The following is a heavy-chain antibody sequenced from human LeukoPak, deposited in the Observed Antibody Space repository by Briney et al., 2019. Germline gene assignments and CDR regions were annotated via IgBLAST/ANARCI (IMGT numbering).Heavy chain of an antibody. J-gene: IGHJ4*02. CDR1: RFTFSSCA. Sequence: SGGSLRLSCAASRFTFSSCAMNWVRQAPGKGLEWVSTISGSGDRTYYADSVKGRFTISRDNSKNTLYLQMYSLRAEDTAVYYCAKGYYGSGSYGWFDYWGQGTLVTVSS. D-gene: IGHD3-10*01. CDR3: AKGYYGSGSYGWFDY. V-gene: IGHV3-23*01. CDR2: ISGSGDRT.